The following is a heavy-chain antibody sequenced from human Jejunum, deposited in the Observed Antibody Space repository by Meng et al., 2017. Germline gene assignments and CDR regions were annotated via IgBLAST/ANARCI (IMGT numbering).Heavy chain of an antibody. Sequence: VLLVAAGPGLGKPSGTLSLPCAVTGGSITSTKWWSWVRQTPGKGLEWIGEVFHSGTPNYNPSLMSRLTMSVDKSKNQFSLNLTSVTAADTAVYYCASRPVGIRTYYFDCWGQGTLVTVSS. CDR3: ASRPVGIRTYYFDC. J-gene: IGHJ4*02. CDR2: VFHSGTP. CDR1: GGSITSTKW. D-gene: IGHD2-21*01. V-gene: IGHV4-4*02.